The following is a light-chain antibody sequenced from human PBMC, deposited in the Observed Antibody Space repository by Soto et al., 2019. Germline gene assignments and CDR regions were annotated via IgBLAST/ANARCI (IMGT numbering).Light chain of an antibody. CDR1: AGAVTSGDY. J-gene: IGLJ3*02. V-gene: IGLV7-43*01. CDR2: STS. Sequence: QAVVTQEPSMTVSPGGTVTLTCASSAGAVTSGDYPNWFQQKPGQTPRSLIYSTSQKHSWTPARFSGSLLGGKAALTLSSVQPEDEAEYYCLLYYDGGAWVFGGGTKLTVL. CDR3: LLYYDGGAWV.